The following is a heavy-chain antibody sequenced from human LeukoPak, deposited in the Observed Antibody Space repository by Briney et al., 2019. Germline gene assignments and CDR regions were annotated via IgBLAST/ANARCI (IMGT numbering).Heavy chain of an antibody. CDR1: GFTFSSYW. D-gene: IGHD5-18*01. CDR3: ARLVYSYGLSPFDY. J-gene: IGHJ4*02. CDR2: VNQDGSKQ. V-gene: IGHV3-7*01. Sequence: GGSLRLSCTASGFTFSSYWMSWVRQAAGKGLEWVANVNQDGSKQYYADSVKGRFTTSRDNAKNSLYLQLNSVRVEDTAMYYCARLVYSYGLSPFDYWGQGTLVTVSS.